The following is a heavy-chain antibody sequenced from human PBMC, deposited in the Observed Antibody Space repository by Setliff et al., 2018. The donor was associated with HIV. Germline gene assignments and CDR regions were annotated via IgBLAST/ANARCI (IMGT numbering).Heavy chain of an antibody. J-gene: IGHJ6*03. CDR2: VYTSGST. CDR3: ARDATSEGYMDV. Sequence: SETLSLTCTVSGGSISSYSWSWIRQPPGKGLEWIGYVYTSGSTNYNPSLKSRVTISVDTSENQFSLKLTSVTAADTAMYFCARDATSEGYMDVWGKGTTVTVSS. V-gene: IGHV4-4*08. CDR1: GGSISSYS.